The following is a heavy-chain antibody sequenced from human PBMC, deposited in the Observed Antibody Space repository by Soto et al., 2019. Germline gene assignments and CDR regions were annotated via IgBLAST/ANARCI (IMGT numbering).Heavy chain of an antibody. Sequence: PGVPLRVKCSASGFPASNTYMSWVGQPSGKGLDCGSAIYTAGDTNYADSVKGRFIISIDNSKNTVYLQMNSVRAEDTAVYYCARALPVGKGGFEPWGQGTLVTVSS. V-gene: IGHV3-53*01. CDR1: GFPASNTY. D-gene: IGHD2-2*01. CDR3: ARALPVGKGGFEP. CDR2: IYTAGDT. J-gene: IGHJ5*02.